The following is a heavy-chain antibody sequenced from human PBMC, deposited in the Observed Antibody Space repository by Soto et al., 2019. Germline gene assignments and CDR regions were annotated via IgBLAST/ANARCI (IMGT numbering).Heavy chain of an antibody. CDR2: IIPIFGTA. V-gene: IGHV1-69*01. J-gene: IGHJ5*02. CDR3: ARDRSSGSVDP. CDR1: GGTFSSYA. Sequence: GASVKVSCKASGGTFSSYAISWVRQAPGQGLEWMGGIIPIFGTANYAQKFQDRVTITADESTSTAYMELSSLRSEDTAVYYCARDRSSGSVDPWGQGTLVTVSS. D-gene: IGHD3-22*01.